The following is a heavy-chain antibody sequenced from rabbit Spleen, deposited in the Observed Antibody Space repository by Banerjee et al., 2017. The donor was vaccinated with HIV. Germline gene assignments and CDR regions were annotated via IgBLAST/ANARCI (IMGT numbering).Heavy chain of an antibody. V-gene: IGHV1S45*01. CDR2: IYAGSSGTT. CDR1: GFSFSSSYW. J-gene: IGHJ6*01. Sequence: QEQLVESGGGLVQPEGSLTLTCTASGFSFSSSYWICWVRQAPGKGLEWIGCIYAGSSGTTYYASWAKGRFTISKTSSTTVTLQMTSLTVADTATYFCARDTGSSFSSYGMDLWGPGTLVTVS. CDR3: ARDTGSSFSSYGMDL. D-gene: IGHD8-1*01.